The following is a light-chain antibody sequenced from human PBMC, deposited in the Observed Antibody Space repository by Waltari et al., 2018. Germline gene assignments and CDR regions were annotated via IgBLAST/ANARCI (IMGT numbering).Light chain of an antibody. CDR3: CAYAYTYWV. CDR1: SSDVGGYDY. CDR2: DVY. V-gene: IGLV2-11*01. Sequence: QSALTQSRSVSGSPGPSVTISCPGTSSDVGGYDYLSWYQQHPGKAPKLVIYDVYKRPSGVPDRFSASKSGNTASLTISGLQADDEADYYCCAYAYTYWVFGGGTKVTVL. J-gene: IGLJ3*02.